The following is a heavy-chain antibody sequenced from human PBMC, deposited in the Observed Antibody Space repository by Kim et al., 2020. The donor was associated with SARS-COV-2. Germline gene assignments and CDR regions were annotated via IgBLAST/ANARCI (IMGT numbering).Heavy chain of an antibody. CDR1: GLTFSSYI. V-gene: IGHV3-64*01. CDR3: TKGYDILTGPPHAMDV. J-gene: IGHJ6*02. CDR2: ISSDGSNT. D-gene: IGHD3-9*01. Sequence: GGSLRLSCVGSGLTFSSYIMHWVRQAPGKGLEYVSAISSDGSNTFYANSVKGRFTISRDNSKNTLYLQMGSLRAEDMAVYYCTKGYDILTGPPHAMDVWGQETTVTVSS.